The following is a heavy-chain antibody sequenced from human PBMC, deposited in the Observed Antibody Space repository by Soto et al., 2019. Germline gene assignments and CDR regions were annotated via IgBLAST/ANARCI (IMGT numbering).Heavy chain of an antibody. D-gene: IGHD2-15*01. CDR3: ARDPRDCRGGNCYSAGEYHYCYYMDV. Sequence: QVQLVESGGGLVKPGGSLRLSCAASGFTFSDYYMSWIRQAPGKGLEWVSYISSGGSPIYYRDSVKGRFTISRDNAEKSLYLQTNSLRAEDTAVYYCARDPRDCRGGNCYSAGEYHYCYYMDVWGKGTTVTVSS. CDR1: GFTFSDYY. V-gene: IGHV3-11*01. J-gene: IGHJ6*03. CDR2: ISSGGSPI.